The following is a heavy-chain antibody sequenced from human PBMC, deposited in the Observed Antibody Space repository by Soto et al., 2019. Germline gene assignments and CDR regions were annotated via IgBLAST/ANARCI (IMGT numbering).Heavy chain of an antibody. D-gene: IGHD3-10*01. J-gene: IGHJ5*02. CDR3: ARTIVDGSGSYRKYNWFDP. CDR1: GYTFTSYG. V-gene: IGHV1-18*04. Sequence: VASVKVSCKASGYTFTSYGISWVRQAPGQGXEWMGWISAYNGNTNYAQKLQGRVTMTTDTSTSTAYMELRSLRSDDTAVYYCARTIVDGSGSYRKYNWFDPWGQGTLVTVSS. CDR2: ISAYNGNT.